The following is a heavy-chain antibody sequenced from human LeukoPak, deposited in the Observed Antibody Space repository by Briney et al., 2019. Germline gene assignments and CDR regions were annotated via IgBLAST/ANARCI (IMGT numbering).Heavy chain of an antibody. V-gene: IGHV3-9*01. Sequence: PGGSLRLSCAASGFTFDDYAMHWVRQAPGKGLEWVSGISWNSGSIDFADSVKGRFTVSRDNAKNSLYLQMNSLRAEDTALYYCARDRQQQLIAYYYYMDVWGKGTTVTVSS. CDR2: ISWNSGSI. CDR3: ARDRQQQLIAYYYYMDV. CDR1: GFTFDDYA. D-gene: IGHD6-13*01. J-gene: IGHJ6*03.